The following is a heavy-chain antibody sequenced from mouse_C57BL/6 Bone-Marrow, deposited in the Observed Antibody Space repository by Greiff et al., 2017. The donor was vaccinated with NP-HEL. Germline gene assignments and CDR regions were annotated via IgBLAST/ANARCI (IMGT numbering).Heavy chain of an antibody. Sequence: QVQLQQPGAELVKPGASVKLSCKASGYTFTSYWMHWVKQRPGRGLEWIGRIDPNSGGTKYNEKLKSKATLTVDKPSSTAYMQLSSLTSEDSAVYYFARFYDGYFERDAMDYWGQGTSVTVSS. CDR1: GYTFTSYW. CDR3: ARFYDGYFERDAMDY. CDR2: IDPNSGGT. J-gene: IGHJ4*01. D-gene: IGHD2-3*01. V-gene: IGHV1-72*01.